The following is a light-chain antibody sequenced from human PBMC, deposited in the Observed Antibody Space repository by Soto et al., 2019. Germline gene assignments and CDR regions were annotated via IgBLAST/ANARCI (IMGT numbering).Light chain of an antibody. J-gene: IGLJ2*01. CDR3: GTWDSSLSAVL. V-gene: IGLV2-14*01. CDR1: SSDVGGYNY. CDR2: DVS. Sequence: QSALTQPASVSGSPGQSITISCTGTSSDVGGYNYVSWYQQHPGKAPKLLIYDVSNRPSGVPNRFSGSKSGHTASLGLTGLQTGDEADYDCGTWDSSLSAVLLGGGTKLTVL.